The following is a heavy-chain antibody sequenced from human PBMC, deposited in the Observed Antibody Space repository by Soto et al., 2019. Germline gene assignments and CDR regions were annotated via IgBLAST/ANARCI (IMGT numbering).Heavy chain of an antibody. CDR3: ARGIAVAGTIFAY. D-gene: IGHD6-19*01. CDR1: GYTFTSYY. CDR2: INPSGGST. V-gene: IGHV1-46*03. J-gene: IGHJ4*02. Sequence: TSVKVSSKAPGYTFTSYYMHSLRQAPGQGLEWMGIINPSGGSTSYAQKFQGRVTMTRDTSTSTVYMELSSLRSEDTAVYYCARGIAVAGTIFAYWGQGTLVIVS.